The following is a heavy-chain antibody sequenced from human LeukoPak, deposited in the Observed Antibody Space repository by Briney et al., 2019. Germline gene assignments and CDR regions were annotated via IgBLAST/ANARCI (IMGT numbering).Heavy chain of an antibody. Sequence: GSLRLSCAASGFTLSSYAMAWVRQAPGKGLQWVSAISGSGSSTYYADSVKGRFTISRDNSKNTLFLQMNSLRAEDTAVYYCAGSSCGGNCYSGFDYWGQGTLVTVSS. D-gene: IGHD2-21*02. CDR1: GFTLSSYA. J-gene: IGHJ4*02. CDR3: AGSSCGGNCYSGFDY. CDR2: ISGSGSST. V-gene: IGHV3-23*01.